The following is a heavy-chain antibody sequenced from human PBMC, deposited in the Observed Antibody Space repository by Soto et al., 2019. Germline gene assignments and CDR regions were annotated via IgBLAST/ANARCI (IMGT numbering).Heavy chain of an antibody. CDR3: TRYGSGSYYMDPFDY. V-gene: IGHV3-48*01. D-gene: IGHD3-10*01. Sequence: VPLVESGGGLIQPGGSLRLSCAASGFTFSNHVMNWVRQAPGKGLEGVSYISGRSDTMYYADSVKGRFTISRDNGKNSLFLQMNSLRAEDTAVYYCTRYGSGSYYMDPFDYWGQGTLVTVSS. CDR1: GFTFSNHV. J-gene: IGHJ4*02. CDR2: ISGRSDTM.